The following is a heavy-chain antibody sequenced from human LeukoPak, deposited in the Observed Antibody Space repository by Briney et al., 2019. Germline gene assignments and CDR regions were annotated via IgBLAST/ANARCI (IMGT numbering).Heavy chain of an antibody. Sequence: PSETLSLTCTVSGGSISSYHWSWIRQPPGKGLEWIGYIYYSGSTNYNPSLKSRVTISVDTSKNQFSLKLSSVTAADTAVYYCARGAYSSTWYFDLWGRGTLVTVSS. CDR1: GGSISSYH. CDR3: ARGAYSSTWYFDL. J-gene: IGHJ2*01. CDR2: IYYSGST. V-gene: IGHV4-59*01. D-gene: IGHD6-13*01.